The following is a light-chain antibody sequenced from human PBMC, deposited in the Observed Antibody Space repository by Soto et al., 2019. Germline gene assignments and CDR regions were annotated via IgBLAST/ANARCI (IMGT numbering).Light chain of an antibody. CDR1: QGISNY. V-gene: IGKV1-27*01. CDR2: AAS. J-gene: IGKJ1*01. Sequence: DIQMTQSPSSLSASVGDRVTITCRASQGISNYLAWYQQKPGKVPKLLIYAASTLQSGVPSRFSGGGSATDFTLTSSGLQAEDVPTYCCQKYNSAPHTFGQGTKVEIK. CDR3: QKYNSAPHT.